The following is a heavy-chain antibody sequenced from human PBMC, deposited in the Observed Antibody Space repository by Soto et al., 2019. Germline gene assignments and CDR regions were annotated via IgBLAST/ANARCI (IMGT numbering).Heavy chain of an antibody. CDR1: GFTFSTYE. V-gene: IGHV3-48*03. D-gene: IGHD6-19*01. CDR3: ARDRGYNTGWYGGALDL. Sequence: EVQLVESGGGLVQPGESLRLSCAASGFTFSTYEMNWVRQAPGKGLEWVAYISSRGTSIFYADSVKGRFSISRDNDNVSVSLLMNNLRVDDTAVYYCARDRGYNTGWYGGALDLWGQGTLVTVSS. CDR2: ISSRGTSI. J-gene: IGHJ4*02.